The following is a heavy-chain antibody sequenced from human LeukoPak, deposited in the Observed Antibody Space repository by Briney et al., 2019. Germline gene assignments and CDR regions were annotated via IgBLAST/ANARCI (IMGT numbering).Heavy chain of an antibody. D-gene: IGHD3-16*02. V-gene: IGHV4-39*01. CDR3: ARSYDYVWGSYRYYFDY. CDR1: GGSISSSTYY. J-gene: IGHJ4*02. Sequence: SETLSLTCSVSGGSISSSTYYWVWIRQPPGKGLEWIGSIYYSGSTFYNPSLKSRLTISVDTSKNQFSLKLSSVTAADTAVYYCARSYDYVWGSYRYYFDYWGQGTLVTVSS. CDR2: IYYSGST.